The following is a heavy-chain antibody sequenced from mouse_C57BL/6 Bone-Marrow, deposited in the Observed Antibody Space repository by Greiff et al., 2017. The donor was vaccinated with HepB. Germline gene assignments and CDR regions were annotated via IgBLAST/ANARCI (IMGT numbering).Heavy chain of an antibody. CDR3: AEGKRFAY. CDR2: IYPGSGNT. J-gene: IGHJ3*01. Sequence: QVQLKQSGAELVRPGASVKLSCKASGYTFTDYYINWVKQRPGQGLEWIARIYPGSGNTYYNEKFKGKATLTADKSSSTAYMQLSSLTSEDSAVYFCAEGKRFAYWGQGTLVTVSA. D-gene: IGHD2-1*01. V-gene: IGHV1-76*01. CDR1: GYTFTDYY.